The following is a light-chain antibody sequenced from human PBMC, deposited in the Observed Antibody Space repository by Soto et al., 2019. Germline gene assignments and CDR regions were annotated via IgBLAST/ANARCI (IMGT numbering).Light chain of an antibody. CDR2: GAS. V-gene: IGKV3-15*01. CDR3: QQYNNWPRT. CDR1: QSISNN. Sequence: EIVMTQSPVTLSASPGERATLSCRASQSISNNLAWYQQKPGQAPRLLIYGASTRSTGIPARFSGSESGTEFTLSISSLQSEDFAVDYWQQYNNWPRTFGQRTKVEIK. J-gene: IGKJ1*01.